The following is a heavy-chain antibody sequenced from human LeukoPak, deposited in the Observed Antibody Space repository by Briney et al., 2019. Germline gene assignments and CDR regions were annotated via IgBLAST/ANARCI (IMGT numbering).Heavy chain of an antibody. Sequence: SETLSLTCTVSGGSISSSSYYWGWIRQPPGKGLEWIEYIYYSGSTNYNPSLKSRVTISVDTSKNQFSLKLSSVTAADTAVYYCARGGYYYGSGPNIWFDPWGQGTLVTVSS. D-gene: IGHD3-10*01. CDR1: GGSISSSSYY. CDR2: IYYSGST. V-gene: IGHV4-61*05. CDR3: ARGGYYYGSGPNIWFDP. J-gene: IGHJ5*02.